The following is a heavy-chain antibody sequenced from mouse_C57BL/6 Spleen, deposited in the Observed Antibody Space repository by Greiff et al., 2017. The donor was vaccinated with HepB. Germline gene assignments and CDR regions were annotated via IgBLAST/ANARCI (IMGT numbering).Heavy chain of an antibody. CDR3: ARGPYSNHAMDY. CDR2: ISDGGSYT. V-gene: IGHV5-4*03. CDR1: GFTFSSYA. D-gene: IGHD2-5*01. Sequence: EVMLVESGGGLVKPGGSLKLSCAASGFTFSSYAMSWVRQTPEKRLEWVATISDGGSYTYYPDNVKGRFTISRDNAKNNLYLQMSHLKSEDTAMYYCARGPYSNHAMDYWGQGTSVTVSS. J-gene: IGHJ4*01.